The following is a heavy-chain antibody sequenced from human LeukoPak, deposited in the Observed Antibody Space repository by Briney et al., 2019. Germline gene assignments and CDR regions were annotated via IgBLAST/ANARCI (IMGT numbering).Heavy chain of an antibody. J-gene: IGHJ4*02. D-gene: IGHD3-9*01. V-gene: IGHV1-8*01. Sequence: ASVKVSCKASGYTFTSYDINWVRQATGQGLEWMGWMNPNSGNTGYAQKFQGRVTMTRNTSISIAYMEVSSLRSEDTAVYYCARXTRGDILTGYSLGYWGXGTLVXXSS. CDR2: MNPNSGNT. CDR1: GYTFTSYD. CDR3: ARXTRGDILTGYSLGY.